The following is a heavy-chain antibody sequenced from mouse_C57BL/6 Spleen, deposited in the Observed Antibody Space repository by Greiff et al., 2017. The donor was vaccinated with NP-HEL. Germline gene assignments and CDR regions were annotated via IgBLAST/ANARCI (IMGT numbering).Heavy chain of an antibody. CDR1: GFTFSDYG. D-gene: IGHD3-2*02. Sequence: DVHLVESGGGLVKPGGSLKLSCAASGFTFSDYGMHWVRQAPEKGLEWVAYISSGSSTIYYADTVKGRFTISRDNVKNTLFLQMTSLRSEDTAMYYCARRLRPYAMDYWGQGTSVTVPS. J-gene: IGHJ4*01. CDR2: ISSGSSTI. CDR3: ARRLRPYAMDY. V-gene: IGHV5-17*01.